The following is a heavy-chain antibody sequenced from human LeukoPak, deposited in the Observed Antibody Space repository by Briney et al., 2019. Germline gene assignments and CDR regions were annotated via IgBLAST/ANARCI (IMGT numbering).Heavy chain of an antibody. CDR2: IWYDGSNK. V-gene: IGHV3-33*06. CDR3: AKGQIAPGIAVAGPGDFDY. CDR1: GFTFSSYG. J-gene: IGHJ4*02. D-gene: IGHD6-19*01. Sequence: PGRSLRLSCAASGFTFSSYGLHWVRQAPGKGLEWVAVIWYDGSNKYYADSVKGRFTISRDNSKNTLYLQMNCLRAEDTAVYYCAKGQIAPGIAVAGPGDFDYWGQGTLVTVSS.